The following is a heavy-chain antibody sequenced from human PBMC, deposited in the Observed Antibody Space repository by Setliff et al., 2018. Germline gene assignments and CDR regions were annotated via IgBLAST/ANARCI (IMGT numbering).Heavy chain of an antibody. V-gene: IGHV3-23*01. CDR3: VKDRVNDGVWDFDS. CDR1: GFTFRDYT. J-gene: IGHJ4*02. D-gene: IGHD4-17*01. Sequence: GGSLRLSCAASGFTFRDYTMAWVRQAPGKGLEWVAGVIQDGNGYYADSMKGRSVISRDNSRSSCFLQLNNLRPEDTATYYCVKDRVNDGVWDFDSWGQGIVVTSPQ. CDR2: VIQDGNG.